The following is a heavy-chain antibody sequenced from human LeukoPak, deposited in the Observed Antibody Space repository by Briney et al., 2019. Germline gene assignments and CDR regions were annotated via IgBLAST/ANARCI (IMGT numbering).Heavy chain of an antibody. J-gene: IGHJ5*02. CDR3: AKGARGDTVTSIVGLNWFDP. CDR1: GITFRSYG. Sequence: PGRSLRLSCAASGITFRSYGMHWVRHAPGKGLEWVAVISYDGSHKYYADSVKGRFSISRDNSKNTLYLQMNSLRADDTAVYSCAKGARGDTVTSIVGLNWFDPWGQGTLVTVSS. D-gene: IGHD4-17*01. CDR2: ISYDGSHK. V-gene: IGHV3-30*18.